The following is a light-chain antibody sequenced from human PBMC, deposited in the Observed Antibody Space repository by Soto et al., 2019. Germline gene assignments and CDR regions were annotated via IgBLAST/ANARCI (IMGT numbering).Light chain of an antibody. CDR2: AAS. Sequence: EVVLTQSPGTVSLSPGERATLSCRASQSVTSNYLAWYQQKPGQAPRLLIYAASSRATGIPDRFSGSGSGTDFTLRISRLEPEDFAVYYCHQYGSSITWTFGQGTNVEIK. J-gene: IGKJ1*01. CDR3: HQYGSSITWT. V-gene: IGKV3-20*01. CDR1: QSVTSNY.